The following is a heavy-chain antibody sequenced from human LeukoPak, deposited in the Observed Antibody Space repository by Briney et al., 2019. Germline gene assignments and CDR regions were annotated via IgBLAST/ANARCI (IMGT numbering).Heavy chain of an antibody. D-gene: IGHD3-16*01. V-gene: IGHV3-21*01. CDR1: GFTVSSNY. CDR3: ARLIWGGDAFDI. CDR2: ISSSSSYI. Sequence: GGSLRLSCAASGFTVSSNYMSWVRQAPGKGLEWVSSISSSSSYIYYADSVKGRFTISRDNAKNSLYLQMNSLRAEDTAVYYCARLIWGGDAFDIWGQGTMVTVSS. J-gene: IGHJ3*02.